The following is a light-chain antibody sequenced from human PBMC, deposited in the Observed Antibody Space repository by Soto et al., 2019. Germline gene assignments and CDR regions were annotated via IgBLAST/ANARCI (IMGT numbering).Light chain of an antibody. Sequence: EIEMTPPPATLPVSPGESVPLSCRASQSVSSNLAWSQQKPGQAPRLLIYGASTRATGIPARFSGSGSGTEFTLTISSLQSEDFAIYYCQQYNNWPPTFGPGTKVDI. CDR2: GAS. CDR3: QQYNNWPPT. V-gene: IGKV3-15*01. J-gene: IGKJ3*01. CDR1: QSVSSN.